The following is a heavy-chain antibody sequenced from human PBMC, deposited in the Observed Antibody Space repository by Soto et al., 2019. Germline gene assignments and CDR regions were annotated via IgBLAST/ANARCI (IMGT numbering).Heavy chain of an antibody. J-gene: IGHJ4*02. Sequence: SGAEVKKPGDSVKVSCKTSGYIFSDYGINWVRQAPGQGLEWMGWISGYSGNANLAQKFQGRVTMTTDKSTRTAYMELRRLRSDDTAVYYCAKRTSGTTWGESDYWGQGTLVTVSS. CDR3: AKRTSGTTWGESDY. CDR1: GYIFSDYG. CDR2: ISGYSGNA. V-gene: IGHV1-18*04. D-gene: IGHD4-17*01.